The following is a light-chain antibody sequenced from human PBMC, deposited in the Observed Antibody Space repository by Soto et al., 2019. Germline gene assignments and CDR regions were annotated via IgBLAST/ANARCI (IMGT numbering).Light chain of an antibody. CDR3: SSYTSSSTPGV. J-gene: IGLJ2*01. CDR2: DVS. CDR1: SSDVGGYNY. V-gene: IGLV2-14*01. Sequence: HSVLTQPASVSGSPGQSITISCTGTSSDVGGYNYVSWYQQHPGKAPKLMIYDVSNRPSGVSNRFSGSKSGNTASLTISGLQAEDEADYYCSSYTSSSTPGVFGGGTKLTVL.